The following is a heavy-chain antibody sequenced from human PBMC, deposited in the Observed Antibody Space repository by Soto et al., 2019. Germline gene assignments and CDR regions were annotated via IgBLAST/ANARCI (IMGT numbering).Heavy chain of an antibody. Sequence: QVQLQQWGAGLLKPSETLSLTCAVNGGSFTGYYWSWVRQPPGKGLEWIGEIKDGGITNYSPSLGSRVTISADAPKKQFSLKVTSVTAADTAVYYCTRGQEGVVATHWDQGTLVTVSS. CDR3: TRGQEGVVATH. D-gene: IGHD5-12*01. J-gene: IGHJ4*02. CDR1: GGSFTGYY. V-gene: IGHV4-34*01. CDR2: IKDGGIT.